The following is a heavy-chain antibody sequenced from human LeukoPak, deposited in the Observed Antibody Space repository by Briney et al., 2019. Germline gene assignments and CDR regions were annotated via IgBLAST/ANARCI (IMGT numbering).Heavy chain of an antibody. CDR3: ARAGYSSGWYYYYYYYMDV. CDR2: ISSSGSTI. Sequence: LSLTCAVSGGSISSSNWWSWVRQAPGKGLEWVSYISSSGSTIYYADSVKGRFTISRDNAKNSLYLQMNSLRAEDTAVYYCARAGYSSGWYYYYYYYMDVWGKGTTVTISS. V-gene: IGHV3-11*01. CDR1: GGSISSSNW. D-gene: IGHD6-19*01. J-gene: IGHJ6*03.